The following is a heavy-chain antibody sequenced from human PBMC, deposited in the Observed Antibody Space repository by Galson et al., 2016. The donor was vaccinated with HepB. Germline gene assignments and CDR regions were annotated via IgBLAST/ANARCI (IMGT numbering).Heavy chain of an antibody. Sequence: SLRLSCAASGFTFSSYWMSWVRQAPGKGLEWVANVKRDGSERYYVDSVKGRFTISRDNAKNSLFLQMNSLRVEDTAVYYCARGANGGGPFDYWGQGTLVTVSS. CDR3: ARGANGGGPFDY. V-gene: IGHV3-7*03. CDR2: VKRDGSER. CDR1: GFTFSSYW. J-gene: IGHJ4*02. D-gene: IGHD3-16*01.